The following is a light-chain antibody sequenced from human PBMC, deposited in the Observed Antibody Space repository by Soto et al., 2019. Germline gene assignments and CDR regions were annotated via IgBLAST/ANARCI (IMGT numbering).Light chain of an antibody. CDR1: SSDVGGYIW. CDR3: VSYTSRSTYV. CDR2: DVY. Sequence: ALTQPASLSGSPGQSITISCTGTSSDVGGYIWVSWYQHHPGKAPKLVIYDVYQRPSGVSSRFSGSKSGNTAFLTISGLQTEDEADYYCVSYTSRSTYVSGSRTKVTVL. J-gene: IGLJ1*01. V-gene: IGLV2-14*01.